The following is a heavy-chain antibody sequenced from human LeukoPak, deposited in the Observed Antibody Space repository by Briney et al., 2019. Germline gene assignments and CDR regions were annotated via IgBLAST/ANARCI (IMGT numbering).Heavy chain of an antibody. CDR2: IIPIIGIA. D-gene: IGHD6-19*01. Sequence: ASVKVSCKASGGTFSSYTISWVRQAPGQGLEWMGRIIPIIGIANYAQKFQGRVTITADKSTSTAYMELSSLRSEDTAVYYCATRIAVAGDRAFDIWGQGTMVAVSS. CDR3: ATRIAVAGDRAFDI. CDR1: GGTFSSYT. J-gene: IGHJ3*02. V-gene: IGHV1-69*02.